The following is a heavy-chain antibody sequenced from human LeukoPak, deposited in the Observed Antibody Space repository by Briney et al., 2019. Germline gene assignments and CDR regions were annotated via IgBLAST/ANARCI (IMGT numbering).Heavy chain of an antibody. V-gene: IGHV1-46*01. J-gene: IGHJ6*02. CDR2: INPSGGST. Sequence: ASVKVSCKASGYTFTSYYMHWVRQAPGQGLEWMGIINPSGGSTSYAQKFQGRVTMTRDTSTSTVYMELSSLRSEDMAVYYCARVEGSYYYYYGMDVWGQGTTVTVSS. CDR3: ARVEGSYYYYYGMDV. CDR1: GYTFTSYY.